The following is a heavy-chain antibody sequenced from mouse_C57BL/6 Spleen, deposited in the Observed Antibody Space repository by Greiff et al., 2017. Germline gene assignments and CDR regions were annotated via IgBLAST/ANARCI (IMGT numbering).Heavy chain of an antibody. J-gene: IGHJ2*01. Sequence: VQLQQPGAELVKPGASVKLSCKASGYTFTSYWMHWVKQRPGQGLEWIGMIHPNSGSTNYYEKFKSKATLTVDKSSSTAYMQLSSLASEDSAVYYCAGGNSFDYWGQGTTLTVSS. CDR1: GYTFTSYW. V-gene: IGHV1-64*01. CDR3: AGGNSFDY. CDR2: IHPNSGST. D-gene: IGHD2-14*01.